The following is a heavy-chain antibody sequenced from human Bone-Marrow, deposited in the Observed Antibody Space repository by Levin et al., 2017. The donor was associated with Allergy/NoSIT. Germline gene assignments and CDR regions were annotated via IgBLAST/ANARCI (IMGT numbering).Heavy chain of an antibody. CDR1: GFTFSGHW. V-gene: IGHV3-7*01. J-gene: IGHJ4*02. CDR3: ARGYCSGDGCYGAGDY. CDR2: IKQDGTEK. D-gene: IGHD2-15*01. Sequence: GESLKISCVASGFTFSGHWMNWIRQAPGKGLEWVANIKQDGTEKHYVDSLKGRFTISRDNAKNSLYLQMHSLRVEDTAVYYCARGYCSGDGCYGAGDYWGQGTLVTVSS.